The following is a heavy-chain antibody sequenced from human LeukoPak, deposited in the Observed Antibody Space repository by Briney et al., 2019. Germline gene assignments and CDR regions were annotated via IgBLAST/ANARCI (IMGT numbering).Heavy chain of an antibody. J-gene: IGHJ4*02. V-gene: IGHV4-4*07. CDR2: IYTSGSP. D-gene: IGHD1-26*01. CDR1: GGSLSGYY. Sequence: PSETLSLTCTVSGGSLSGYYWSWIRQPAGKGLEWIGRIYTSGSPYYNPSLKSRVTMSIDPSKNHFSLKLTSVTAADTAVYYCARSYIVGSTQFYFDSWGQGTLITVSS. CDR3: ARSYIVGSTQFYFDS.